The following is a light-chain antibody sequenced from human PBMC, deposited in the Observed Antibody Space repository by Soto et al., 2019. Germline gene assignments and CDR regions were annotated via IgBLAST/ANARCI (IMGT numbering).Light chain of an antibody. J-gene: IGKJ2*01. CDR2: AAS. V-gene: IGKV1-39*01. Sequence: DIQMTQSPASLSASVGDRVTITCRPSQNINMYLKWYQQKPGKAPKLLIYAASSFQSGVPSRFSGSGSGTDFTLTISSLQPEDFATYYCQQSYRAPYTFGQGTKLEIK. CDR3: QQSYRAPYT. CDR1: QNINMY.